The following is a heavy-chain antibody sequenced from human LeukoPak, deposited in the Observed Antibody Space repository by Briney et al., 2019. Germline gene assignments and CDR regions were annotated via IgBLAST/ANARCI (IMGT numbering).Heavy chain of an antibody. V-gene: IGHV3-23*01. D-gene: IGHD5-18*01. CDR1: GFTFSSYS. CDR2: FTSRTGTI. J-gene: IGHJ4*02. Sequence: GGSLRLSCAASGFTFSSYSMTWVRQAPGKGLEWVSSFTSRTGTIYYADSVKGRFTISRDNSKNTLYLQMNSLRAEDTAVYYCAKVRGYSYGSFDYWGQGTLVTVSS. CDR3: AKVRGYSYGSFDY.